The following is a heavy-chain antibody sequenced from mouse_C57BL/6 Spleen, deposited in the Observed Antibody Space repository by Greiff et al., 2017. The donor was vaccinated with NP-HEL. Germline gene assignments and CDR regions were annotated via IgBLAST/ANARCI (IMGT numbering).Heavy chain of an antibody. CDR3: ARANLGYFDY. J-gene: IGHJ2*01. Sequence: VQLQQSGPELVKPGASVKISCKASGYTFTDYYMNWVKQSHGKSLEWIGDINPNNGGTSYNQKFKGKATLTVDKSSSTAYMELRSLTSEDSAVYYCARANLGYFDYWGQGTTLTVSS. D-gene: IGHD4-1*01. V-gene: IGHV1-26*01. CDR2: INPNNGGT. CDR1: GYTFTDYY.